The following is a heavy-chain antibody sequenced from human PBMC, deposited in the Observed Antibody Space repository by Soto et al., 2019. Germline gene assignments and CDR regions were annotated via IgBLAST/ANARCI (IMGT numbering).Heavy chain of an antibody. D-gene: IGHD2-21*02. CDR1: GYTFTSYA. Sequence: ASVKVSCKASGYTFTSYAMHWVRQAPGQRLEWMGWINAGNGNTKYSQKFQGRVTITRDTSASTAYMELSSLRSEDTAVYYCARVRCGGDCYLIDYWGQGTLVTV. V-gene: IGHV1-3*01. J-gene: IGHJ4*02. CDR2: INAGNGNT. CDR3: ARVRCGGDCYLIDY.